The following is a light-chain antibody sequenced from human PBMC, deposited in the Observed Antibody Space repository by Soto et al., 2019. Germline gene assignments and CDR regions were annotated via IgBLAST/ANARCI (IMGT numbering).Light chain of an antibody. V-gene: IGKV3-20*01. CDR3: QQWNT. CDR2: ATS. Sequence: ELVLTQSPDTLSLSPGERATLSCRASQNFGSRSLAWYQQKPGQAPRLLIYATSSRATAIPDRFSGSGSGTDFTLTISRLETEDCAVYYCQQWNTCGGGTKVEIK. CDR1: QNFGSRS. J-gene: IGKJ4*01.